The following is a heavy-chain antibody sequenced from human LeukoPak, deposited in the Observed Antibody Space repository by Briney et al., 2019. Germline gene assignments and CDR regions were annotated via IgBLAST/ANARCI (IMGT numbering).Heavy chain of an antibody. J-gene: IGHJ4*02. V-gene: IGHV6-1*01. CDR3: ARGHSSVLDY. CDR1: GDSVSSNSAA. D-gene: IGHD6-19*01. CDR2: TYYRSKWYN. Sequence: QTLSLTCAISGDSVSSNSAAWNWVRQSPSRGLEWLGRTYYRSKWYNGYAASVKSRITIKPDTAKNQISLQLNSVTPEDTAVYYCARGHSSVLDYWGQGTLVTVSS.